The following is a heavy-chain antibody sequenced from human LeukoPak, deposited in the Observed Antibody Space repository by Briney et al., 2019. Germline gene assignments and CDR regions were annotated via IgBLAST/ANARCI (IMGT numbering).Heavy chain of an antibody. V-gene: IGHV3-15*01. J-gene: IGHJ4*02. CDR3: TTAMRGDYIDY. CDR2: IKSKTVGGTT. CDR1: GFTFSNAW. Sequence: PGGSLRLSCAASGFTFSNAWMSWVRQAPGKGLEWVGRIKSKTVGGTTDYAAPVKGRFTISRDDSKNTLYLQMNSLKTEDTAVYYCTTAMRGDYIDYWGQGTLVTVSS.